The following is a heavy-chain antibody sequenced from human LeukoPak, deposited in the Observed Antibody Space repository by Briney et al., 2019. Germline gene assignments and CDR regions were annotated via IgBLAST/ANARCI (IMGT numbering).Heavy chain of an antibody. Sequence: SETLSLTCAVSGGSIASGDYSWSWIRQPPGKGLEWIGYIYYSGGTYYNPSLKSRLSISVDTSKNQFSLKLSSVAAADTAVYYCARNYYDRSGYCRALDYWGQGTLVTVSS. D-gene: IGHD3-22*01. CDR1: GGSIASGDYS. CDR3: ARNYYDRSGYCRALDY. J-gene: IGHJ4*02. V-gene: IGHV4-30-4*07. CDR2: IYYSGGT.